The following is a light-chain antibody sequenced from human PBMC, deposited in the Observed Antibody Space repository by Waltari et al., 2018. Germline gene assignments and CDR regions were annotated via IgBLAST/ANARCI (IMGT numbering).Light chain of an antibody. J-gene: IGKJ4*01. CDR3: QQRSIWPPLT. V-gene: IGKV3-11*01. CDR2: DAS. CDR1: QSVSRY. Sequence: EIVLTQSPATLSLSPGERATLSCRASQSVSRYLAWYQQKPGQAPRLLIYDASNRATGSPARFSGSGSGTDFTLTISSLEPEDSAVYYCQQRSIWPPLTFGGGTKVEIK.